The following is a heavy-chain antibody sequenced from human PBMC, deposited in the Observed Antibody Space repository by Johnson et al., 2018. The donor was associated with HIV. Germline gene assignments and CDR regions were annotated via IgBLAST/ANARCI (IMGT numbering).Heavy chain of an antibody. J-gene: IGHJ3*02. CDR1: GFTFSSYG. CDR2: ISYDGSNK. V-gene: IGHV3-30*18. CDR3: AKDDGYQLVPGAFDI. Sequence: QVQLVESGGGVVQPGRSLRLSCAASGFTFSSYGMHWVRQAPGKGLEWVSVISYDGSNKYSADSVKGRFTIPRDNSKNPLYLQMNSLSAEDTAVYYCAKDDGYQLVPGAFDIWGQGTMVTVSS. D-gene: IGHD6-13*01.